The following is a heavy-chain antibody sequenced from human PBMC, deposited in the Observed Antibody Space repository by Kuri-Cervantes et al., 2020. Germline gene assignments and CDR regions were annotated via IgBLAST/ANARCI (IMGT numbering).Heavy chain of an antibody. CDR3: ARVIGYCSGGSCYERGFDP. CDR1: GYTFTTYT. J-gene: IGHJ5*02. CDR2: INAGNGNT. D-gene: IGHD2-15*01. Sequence: ASVKVSCKASGYTFTTYTIHWVRQSPGQRLEWMGWINAGNGNTKFSQKFQGRVTITADESTSTAYMELSSLRSEDTAVYYCARVIGYCSGGSCYERGFDPWGQGTLVTVSS. V-gene: IGHV1-3*01.